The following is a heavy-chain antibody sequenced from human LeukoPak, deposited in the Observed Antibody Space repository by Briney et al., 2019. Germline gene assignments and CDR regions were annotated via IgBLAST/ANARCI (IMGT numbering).Heavy chain of an antibody. D-gene: IGHD3-10*01. V-gene: IGHV1-69*05. CDR3: ARQFYGSGSFSEYFQH. Sequence: SVKVSCKASGGTFSSYAISWVRQAPGQGLEWMGRIIPIFGTANYAQKFEGRVTITTDESTSTAYMELSSLRSEDTAVYYCARQFYGSGSFSEYFQHWGQGTLVTVSS. J-gene: IGHJ1*01. CDR1: GGTFSSYA. CDR2: IIPIFGTA.